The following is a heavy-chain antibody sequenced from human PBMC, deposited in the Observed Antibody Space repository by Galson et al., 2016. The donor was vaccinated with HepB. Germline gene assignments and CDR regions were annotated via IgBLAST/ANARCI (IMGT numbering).Heavy chain of an antibody. CDR2: IAYDGSKQ. V-gene: IGHV3-30*18. CDR3: PKDLGQVRYFVGLGGMDV. D-gene: IGHD3-9*01. CDR1: GNTFRSYG. Sequence: SLRLSCAASGNTFRSYGMHWVRQAPGTGLEWVAVIAYDGSKQYYADSVKGRFTISRDNSKNTLYLQVNSLRAEDTAVYYCPKDLGQVRYFVGLGGMDVWGQGTTVTVSS. J-gene: IGHJ6*02.